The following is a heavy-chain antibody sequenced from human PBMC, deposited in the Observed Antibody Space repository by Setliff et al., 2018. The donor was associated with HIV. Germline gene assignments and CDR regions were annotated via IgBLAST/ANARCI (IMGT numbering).Heavy chain of an antibody. CDR3: ARGRVMVYANRRYYYYMDV. D-gene: IGHD2-8*01. V-gene: IGHV1-8*01. CDR1: GDTFTRFG. Sequence: ASVKVSCKASGDTFTRFGFTWVRQAPGKGLEWMGYFDPQDGKTIYAQKFQGRVAMTRNTSINTAYMELSSLRSEDTAVYYCARGRVMVYANRRYYYYMDVWGKGT. CDR2: FDPQDGKT. J-gene: IGHJ6*03.